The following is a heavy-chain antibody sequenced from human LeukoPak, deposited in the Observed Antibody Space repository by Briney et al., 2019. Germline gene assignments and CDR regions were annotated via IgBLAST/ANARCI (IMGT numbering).Heavy chain of an antibody. J-gene: IGHJ5*02. Sequence: PETLSLTCTVSGGSISSYYWSWIRQPPGKGLEWIGYIYYSGSTNYNPSLKSRVTISVDTSKNQFSLKLSSVTAADTAVYYCASLRGDYYDSSGAWWFDPWGQGTLVTVSS. CDR2: IYYSGST. D-gene: IGHD3-22*01. CDR1: GGSISSYY. V-gene: IGHV4-59*08. CDR3: ASLRGDYYDSSGAWWFDP.